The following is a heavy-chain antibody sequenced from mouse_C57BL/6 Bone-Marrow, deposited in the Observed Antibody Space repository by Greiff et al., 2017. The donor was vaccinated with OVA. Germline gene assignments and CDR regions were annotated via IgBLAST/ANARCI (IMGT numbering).Heavy chain of an antibody. J-gene: IGHJ4*01. CDR2: INPGSGGT. V-gene: IGHV1-54*01. Sequence: VQLQQSGAELVRPGTSVKVSCKASGYSFTDYLIEWVKQRPGQGLEWIGVINPGSGGTNYNEKFKGKATLTADKSSSTAYMQPSSLTSEDSAVYFFASTYYGSSKVKDFAYWGQGTSVPVSS. CDR1: GYSFTDYL. D-gene: IGHD1-1*01. CDR3: ASTYYGSSKVKDFAY.